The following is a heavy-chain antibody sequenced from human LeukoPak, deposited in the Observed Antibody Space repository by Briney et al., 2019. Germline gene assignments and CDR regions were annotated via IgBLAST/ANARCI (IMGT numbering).Heavy chain of an antibody. CDR1: GFTFSDHY. CDR3: AVLNSGWRFQH. D-gene: IGHD6-19*01. V-gene: IGHV3-53*01. CDR2: IYSGGDT. J-gene: IGHJ1*01. Sequence: GGSLRLSCEVSGFTFSDHYMSWVRQAPGKGLECVSLIYSGGDTYYADSVKGRFTISRDNSKNTLYLQMNSLRAEDTAVYYCAVLNSGWRFQHWGQGTLVTVSS.